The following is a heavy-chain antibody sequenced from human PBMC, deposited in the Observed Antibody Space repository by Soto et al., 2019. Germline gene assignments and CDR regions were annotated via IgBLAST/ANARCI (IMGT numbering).Heavy chain of an antibody. J-gene: IGHJ5*02. CDR3: ARDRQLIQDWFDP. CDR1: GFTFSSFN. V-gene: IGHV3-21*01. D-gene: IGHD1-1*01. Sequence: EEMLVESGGGLVQPGGSLRLSCTGSGFTFSSFNMNWVRQAPGRGLEWVSSITTGGEYIFYADSVKGRFTVSRDDAKNSVYLQMRSLGVDDTAVYYCARDRQLIQDWFDPWGQGTLVTVSS. CDR2: ITTGGEYI.